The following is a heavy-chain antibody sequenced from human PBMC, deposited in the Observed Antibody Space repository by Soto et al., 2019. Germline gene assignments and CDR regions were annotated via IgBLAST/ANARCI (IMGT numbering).Heavy chain of an antibody. D-gene: IGHD2-15*01. J-gene: IGHJ5*02. Sequence: SETLSLTCTVSGGSISSYYWSWIRQPPGKGLEWIGFIYYTGSTSYNPSLKSRVTISIDTSKNQFSLKLTSVTAADTAVYYCASALYCSGGSCSFDPWGQGTLVTVSS. CDR1: GGSISSYY. CDR3: ASALYCSGGSCSFDP. V-gene: IGHV4-59*01. CDR2: IYYTGST.